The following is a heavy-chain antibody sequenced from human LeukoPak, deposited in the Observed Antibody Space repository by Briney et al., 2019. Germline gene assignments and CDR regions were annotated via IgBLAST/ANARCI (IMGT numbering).Heavy chain of an antibody. Sequence: ASVKVSCKASGYTFTSYGISWVRQAPGQGLEWMGWIGAYNGNTNYAQKLQGRVTMTTDTSTSTAYMELRSLRSDDTAVYYCARGRLSDDVEMATISDYWGQGTLVTVSS. D-gene: IGHD5-24*01. V-gene: IGHV1-18*01. CDR3: ARGRLSDDVEMATISDY. J-gene: IGHJ4*02. CDR1: GYTFTSYG. CDR2: IGAYNGNT.